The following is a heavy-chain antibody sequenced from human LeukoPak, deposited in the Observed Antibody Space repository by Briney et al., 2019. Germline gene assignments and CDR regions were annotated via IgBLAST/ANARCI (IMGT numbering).Heavy chain of an antibody. CDR2: ISGSSSYI. CDR1: GFTFSIYS. Sequence: GGSLRLSCAASGFTFSIYSMNWVRQAPGKGLEWVSSISGSSSYIYYADSVKGRFTISRDNSKNTLYLQMNSLRAEDTAVYYCAKGTEAAAKLYYFDYWGQGTLVTVSS. CDR3: AKGTEAAAKLYYFDY. V-gene: IGHV3-21*04. J-gene: IGHJ4*02. D-gene: IGHD6-13*01.